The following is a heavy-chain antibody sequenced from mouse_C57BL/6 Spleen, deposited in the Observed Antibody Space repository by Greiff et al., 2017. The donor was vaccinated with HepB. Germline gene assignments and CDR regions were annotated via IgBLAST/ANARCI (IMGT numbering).Heavy chain of an antibody. CDR3: ARPYYGNYEAWFAY. V-gene: IGHV1-72*01. J-gene: IGHJ3*01. Sequence: VQLQQSGAELVKPGASVKLSCKASGYTFTSYWMHWVKQRPGRGLEWIGRIDPNSGGTKYNEKFKSKATLTVDKPSSTAYMQRSSLTSEDSAVYYCARPYYGNYEAWFAYWGQGTLVTVSA. D-gene: IGHD2-10*01. CDR1: GYTFTSYW. CDR2: IDPNSGGT.